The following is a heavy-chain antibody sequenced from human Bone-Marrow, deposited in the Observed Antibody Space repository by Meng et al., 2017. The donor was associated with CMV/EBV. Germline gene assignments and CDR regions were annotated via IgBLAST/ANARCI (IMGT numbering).Heavy chain of an antibody. D-gene: IGHD2-2*01. J-gene: IGHJ4*02. CDR3: ARVIVVVPAALYYFDY. CDR2: IYSGGST. V-gene: IGHV3-66*02. CDR1: GFTVSSNY. Sequence: GESLKISCAASGFTVSSNYMSWVRQAPGKGPEWVSVIYSGGSTYYADSVKGRFTISRDNSKNTLYLQMNSLRAEDTAVYYCARVIVVVPAALYYFDYWGQGTLVTFSS.